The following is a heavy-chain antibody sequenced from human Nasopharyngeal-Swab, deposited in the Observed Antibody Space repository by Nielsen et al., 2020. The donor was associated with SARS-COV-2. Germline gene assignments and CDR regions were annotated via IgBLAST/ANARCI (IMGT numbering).Heavy chain of an antibody. V-gene: IGHV3-7*02. CDR2: IKQDGSEK. CDR3: ARVSRYYDILTGYYAEDGMDV. Sequence: VRQMPGKGLEWVANIKQDGSEKYYVDSVKGRFTISRDNAKNSLYLQMNSLRAEDTAVYYCARVSRYYDILTGYYAEDGMDVWGQGTTVTV. D-gene: IGHD3-9*01. J-gene: IGHJ6*02.